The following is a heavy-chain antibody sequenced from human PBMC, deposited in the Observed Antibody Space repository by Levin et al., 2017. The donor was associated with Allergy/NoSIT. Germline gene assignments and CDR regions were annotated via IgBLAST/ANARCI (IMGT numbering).Heavy chain of an antibody. CDR2: IIPVLGSP. V-gene: IGHV1-69*13. Sequence: RASVKVSCKASGGTFSNSGINWVRQAPGQGLEWMGGIIPVLGSPNAAQKFQGRVTITADESTSTAYMELSSLRSEDTAVYYCARVASFDDSAYFYLDYWGQGTLVTVSS. CDR3: ARVASFDDSAYFYLDY. CDR1: GGTFSNSG. D-gene: IGHD3-22*01. J-gene: IGHJ4*02.